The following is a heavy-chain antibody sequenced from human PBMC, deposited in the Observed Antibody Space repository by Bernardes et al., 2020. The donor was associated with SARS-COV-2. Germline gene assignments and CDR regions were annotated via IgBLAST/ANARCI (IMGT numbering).Heavy chain of an antibody. CDR3: ARDLYSENYPDY. CDR1: GFTFSSYT. D-gene: IGHD4-4*01. Sequence: GESLSLSCAASGFTFSSYTMNWVRQAPGKGLEWVSSISSSGNYIYYADSVKGRFAISRDNARNSLYLEMNSLRADDTAMYYCARDLYSENYPDYWGQGTLVTVSS. V-gene: IGHV3-21*06. CDR2: ISSSGNYI. J-gene: IGHJ4*02.